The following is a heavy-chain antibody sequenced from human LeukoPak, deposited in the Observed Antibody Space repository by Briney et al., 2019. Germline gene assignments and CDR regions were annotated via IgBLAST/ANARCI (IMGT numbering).Heavy chain of an antibody. V-gene: IGHV4-30-4*08. CDR2: IYYSGST. Sequence: SETLSLTCTVSGGSISSGDYYWSWIRQAPGKGLEWIGYIYYSGSTYYNPSLKSRVTISVDTSKNQFSLKLSSVTAADTAVYYCARGITIFGVVIPWGQGTLVTVSS. CDR3: ARGITIFGVVIP. J-gene: IGHJ4*02. D-gene: IGHD3-3*01. CDR1: GGSISSGDYY.